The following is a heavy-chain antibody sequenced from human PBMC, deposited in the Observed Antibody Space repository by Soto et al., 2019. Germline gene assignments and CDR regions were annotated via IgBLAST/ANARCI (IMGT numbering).Heavy chain of an antibody. D-gene: IGHD6-13*01. V-gene: IGHV3-73*01. J-gene: IGHJ6*02. CDR1: GFTFSGSA. CDR2: IRSKANSYAT. Sequence: GGSLRLSCAASGFTFSGSAMHWVRQASGKGLEWVGRIRSKANSYATAYAASVKGRFTISRDDSKNTAYLQMNSLKTEDTAVYYCTRRPRIAAAGTGLDYYGMDVWGQGTTVTVSS. CDR3: TRRPRIAAAGTGLDYYGMDV.